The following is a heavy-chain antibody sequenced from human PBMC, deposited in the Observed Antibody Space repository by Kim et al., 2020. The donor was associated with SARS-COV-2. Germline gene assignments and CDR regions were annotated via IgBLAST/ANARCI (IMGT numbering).Heavy chain of an antibody. D-gene: IGHD6-19*01. Sequence: SETLSLTCTVSGGSISSYYWSWIRQPPGKGLEWIGYIYYSGSTNYNPSLKSRVTISVDTSKNQFSLKLISVTAADTAVYYCASLAVDYNDYWGQGTLVTVSS. CDR3: ASLAVDYNDY. J-gene: IGHJ4*02. V-gene: IGHV4-59*01. CDR2: IYYSGST. CDR1: GGSISSYY.